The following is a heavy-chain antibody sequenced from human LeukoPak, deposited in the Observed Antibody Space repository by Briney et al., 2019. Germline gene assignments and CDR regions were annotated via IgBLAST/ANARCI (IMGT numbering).Heavy chain of an antibody. CDR2: INPSGGST. CDR3: ARDSCSGGSCYTNFDY. CDR1: GYTFTSYY. J-gene: IGHJ4*02. V-gene: IGHV1-46*01. D-gene: IGHD2-15*01. Sequence: ASVKVSCKASGYTFTSYYIHWVRQAPGQGLEWMGLINPSGGSTNYAQKFQGRVTMTRDTSTSTAYMELSSLRSEDTAVYYCARDSCSGGSCYTNFDYWGQGTLVTVSS.